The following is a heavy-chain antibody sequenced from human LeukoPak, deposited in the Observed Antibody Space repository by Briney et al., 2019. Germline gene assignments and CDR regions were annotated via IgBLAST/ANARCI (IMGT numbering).Heavy chain of an antibody. CDR1: GFTFSRNV. CDR2: ISYDGNNK. V-gene: IGHV3-30*01. Sequence: GSSLRLSCAASGFTFSRNVVHWVRQAPGKGLEWVALISYDGNNKFYADSVKGRFTISRDNSRNTLYLQMNSLRGEDAAVYSCARGGIPTSPYYYFYYMDVWGKGTAVTVSS. D-gene: IGHD3-10*01. J-gene: IGHJ6*03. CDR3: ARGGIPTSPYYYFYYMDV.